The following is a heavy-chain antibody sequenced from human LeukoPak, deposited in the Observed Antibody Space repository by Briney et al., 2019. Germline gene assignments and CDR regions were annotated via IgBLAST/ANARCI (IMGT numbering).Heavy chain of an antibody. D-gene: IGHD3-9*01. CDR2: IYYSGST. Sequence: SETLSLTCTVSGGSISSSSYYWGWIRQPPGKGLEWIGSIYYSGSTYFNPSLKSRVTISVDTSKNQFSLKLSSVTAADTAVYYCARHRLTIPNWFDPWGQGTLVTVSS. CDR3: ARHRLTIPNWFDP. J-gene: IGHJ5*02. CDR1: GGSISSSSYY. V-gene: IGHV4-39*01.